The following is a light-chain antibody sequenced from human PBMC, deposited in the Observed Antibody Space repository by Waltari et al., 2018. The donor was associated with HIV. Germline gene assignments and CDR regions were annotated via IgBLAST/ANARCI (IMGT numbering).Light chain of an antibody. J-gene: IGLJ2*01. V-gene: IGLV3-27*01. Sequence: SYELTQPSSVSVSPGQTARITCSGDVLSRKYVRWFQQKPGQAPVLIIYKDRERPSGIPERFSGSTSGTTVTLTISGAQAEDEADYYCQAWDSGTVLFGGGTELTVL. CDR1: VLSRKY. CDR2: KDR. CDR3: QAWDSGTVL.